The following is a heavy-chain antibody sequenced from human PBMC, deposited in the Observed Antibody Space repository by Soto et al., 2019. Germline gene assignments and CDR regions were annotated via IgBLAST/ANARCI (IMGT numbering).Heavy chain of an antibody. V-gene: IGHV4-59*01. J-gene: IGHJ3*02. Sequence: SETLSLTCTVSGGSISSYYWSWIRQPPGKGLEWIGYIYYSGSTNYNPSLKSRVTISVDTSKNQFSLKLSSVTAADTAVYYCARDQRLLGFCDYVWGSYRPRGGDAFDIWGQGTMVTVS. D-gene: IGHD3-16*02. CDR2: IYYSGST. CDR1: GGSISSYY. CDR3: ARDQRLLGFCDYVWGSYRPRGGDAFDI.